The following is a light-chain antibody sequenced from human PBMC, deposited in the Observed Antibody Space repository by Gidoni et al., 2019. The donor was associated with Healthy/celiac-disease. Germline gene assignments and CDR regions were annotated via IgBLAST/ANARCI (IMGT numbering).Light chain of an antibody. V-gene: IGLV1-47*01. CDR2: RNN. Sequence: QSVLTQPPSASGTPGQRVTISCSGSSSNIGSHSVYWYQQLPGTAPKPLIYRNNQRPSGVPDRFSGSKSGTSASLAISGLRSEDEADYYCAAWDDSLSGWVFGGGTKLTVL. CDR3: AAWDDSLSGWV. J-gene: IGLJ3*02. CDR1: SSNIGSHS.